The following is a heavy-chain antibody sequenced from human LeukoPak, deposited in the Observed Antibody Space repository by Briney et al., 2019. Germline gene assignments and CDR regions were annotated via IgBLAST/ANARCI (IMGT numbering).Heavy chain of an antibody. CDR3: AKDGSGSIFGVAYFDY. CDR1: GFTFSTYA. D-gene: IGHD3-3*01. J-gene: IGHJ4*02. Sequence: PGGSLRLSCAASGFTFSTYAMSWVRQAPGKGLEWVSGISGSGGRTFYADSVKGRFTNSRDNYKNTLDLQMNSLRAEDTAVYYCAKDGSGSIFGVAYFDYWGQEILVTVSS. V-gene: IGHV3-23*01. CDR2: ISGSGGRT.